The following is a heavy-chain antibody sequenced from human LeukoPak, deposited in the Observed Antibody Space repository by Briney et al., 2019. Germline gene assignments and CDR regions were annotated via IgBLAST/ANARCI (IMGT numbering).Heavy chain of an antibody. CDR2: ISYDGSNK. J-gene: IGHJ6*02. D-gene: IGHD6-19*01. Sequence: GGSLRLSCAASGFTFSSYAMHWVRQAPGKGLEWVAVISYDGSNKYYADSVKGRFTISRVNSKNTLYLQMNSLRAEDTAVYYCARDKAVAGPYYYYYYGMDVWGQGTTVTVSS. CDR1: GFTFSSYA. CDR3: ARDKAVAGPYYYYYYGMDV. V-gene: IGHV3-30*04.